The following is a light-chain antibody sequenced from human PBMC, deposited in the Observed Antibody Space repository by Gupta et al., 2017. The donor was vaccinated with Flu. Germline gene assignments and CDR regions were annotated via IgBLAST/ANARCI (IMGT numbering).Light chain of an antibody. CDR1: VLSKQY. V-gene: IGLV3-25*02. J-gene: IGLJ2*01. CDR2: KDT. CDR3: QSADNTDVV. Sequence: SFDLTQPPSLSVSPGQTARITCFGDVLSKQYTYWYQQRPGQAPVVLIYKDTERPSGTPERFSGSSSGTRATLTISGVQAEDAADYYCQSADNTDVVFGGGTRLTVL.